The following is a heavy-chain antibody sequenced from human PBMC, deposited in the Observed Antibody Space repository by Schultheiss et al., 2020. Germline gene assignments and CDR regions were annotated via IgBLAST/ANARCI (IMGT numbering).Heavy chain of an antibody. J-gene: IGHJ4*02. V-gene: IGHV4-31*03. CDR3: AAWYSSDGSFDY. D-gene: IGHD2-15*01. CDR1: GGSISSGGYY. CDR2: ISYSGST. Sequence: SETLSLTCTVSGGSISSGGYYWSWIRQHPGKGLEWIGYISYSGSTYYNPSLKSRVTISVDTSKNQFSLKLSSVTAADTAVYYCAAWYSSDGSFDYWGQGTLVTVSS.